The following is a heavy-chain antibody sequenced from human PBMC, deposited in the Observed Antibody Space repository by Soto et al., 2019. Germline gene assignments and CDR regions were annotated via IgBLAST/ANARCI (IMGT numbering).Heavy chain of an antibody. CDR2: INHSGST. V-gene: IGHV4-34*01. D-gene: IGHD6-6*01. CDR1: GLSFSGYY. Sequence: SETLSLTCAFYGLSFSGYYWSWIRQPPGKGLEWIGEINHSGSTNYNPSLKSRVTISVDTSKNQFSLKLSSVTAADTAVYYCARCEQLADWYFDLWGRGTLVTVSS. J-gene: IGHJ2*01. CDR3: ARCEQLADWYFDL.